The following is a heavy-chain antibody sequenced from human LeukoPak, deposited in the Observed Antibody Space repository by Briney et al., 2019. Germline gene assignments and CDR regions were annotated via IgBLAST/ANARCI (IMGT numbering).Heavy chain of an antibody. Sequence: SETLSLTCTVSGGSISSYYWSWIRQPPGKGLEWIGYIYYSGSTNYNPSLKSRVTISVDTSKNQFSLKLSSVTAADTAVYYCARRSYGTDYFDYWGQGTLVTVSS. CDR1: GGSISSYY. D-gene: IGHD5-18*01. CDR2: IYYSGST. CDR3: ARRSYGTDYFDY. J-gene: IGHJ4*02. V-gene: IGHV4-59*01.